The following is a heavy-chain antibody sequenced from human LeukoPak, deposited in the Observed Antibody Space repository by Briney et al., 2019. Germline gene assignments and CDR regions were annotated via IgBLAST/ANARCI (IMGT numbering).Heavy chain of an antibody. CDR3: ARDRGGVLPGAKGLYRAFDI. D-gene: IGHD2-2*01. CDR1: GYTFTSYG. V-gene: IGHV1-18*01. J-gene: IGHJ3*02. CDR2: ITAYNGDT. Sequence: GASVKVSCKASGYTFTSYGISWVRQAPGQGLEWMGWITAYNGDTNYAQKFQGRVTITTDTSTRTAYMELRSLRSDDTVVYYCARDRGGVLPGAKGLYRAFDIWGQGTTVIVSS.